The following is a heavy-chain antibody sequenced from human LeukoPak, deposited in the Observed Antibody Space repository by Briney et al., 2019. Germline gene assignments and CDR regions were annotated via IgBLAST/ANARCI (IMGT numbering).Heavy chain of an antibody. CDR1: GFTFSSYG. Sequence: GGSLRLSCAASGFTFSSYGMHWVRQAPGKGLEWVAVIWYDGSNKYYADSVKGRFTISRDNSKNTLYLQMNSLRAEDTAVYYCARGHSSSYYYDMDVWGQGTTVTLSS. V-gene: IGHV3-33*01. D-gene: IGHD2-21*01. J-gene: IGHJ6*02. CDR2: IWYDGSNK. CDR3: ARGHSSSYYYDMDV.